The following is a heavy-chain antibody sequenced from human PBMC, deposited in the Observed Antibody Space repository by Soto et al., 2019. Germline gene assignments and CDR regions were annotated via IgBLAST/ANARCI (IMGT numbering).Heavy chain of an antibody. D-gene: IGHD3-16*01. J-gene: IGHJ4*02. Sequence: PPETLCPTFPVPGGSLGSHYLAWVRQPPGKGLEWIGYISYSGSSYSNPSLNSRVTISADTSRNQFSLRLTSVIAADTAVYFCARADQDASVGVWGQGTLVTVAS. CDR1: GGSLGSHY. CDR3: ARADQDASVGV. V-gene: IGHV4-59*11. CDR2: ISYSGSS.